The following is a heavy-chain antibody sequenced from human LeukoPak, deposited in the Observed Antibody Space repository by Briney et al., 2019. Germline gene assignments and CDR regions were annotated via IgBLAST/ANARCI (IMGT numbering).Heavy chain of an antibody. J-gene: IGHJ6*03. D-gene: IGHD6-13*01. CDR1: GGSISSYY. CDR3: ATGHSSSWYMGYYYYYMDV. V-gene: IGHV4-59*01. CDR2: IYYSGST. Sequence: SETLSLTCTVSGGSISSYYWSWIRQPPGKGLEWIGYIYYSGSTNYNPSLKSRVTISADTSKNQFSLKLSSVTAADTAVYYCATGHSSSWYMGYYYYYMDVWGKGTTVTVSS.